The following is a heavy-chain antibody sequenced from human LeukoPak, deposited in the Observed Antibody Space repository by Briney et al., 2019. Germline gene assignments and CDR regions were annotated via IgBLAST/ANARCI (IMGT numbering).Heavy chain of an antibody. V-gene: IGHV4-30-2*01. J-gene: IGHJ4*02. CDR1: GGSISSGGYS. CDR2: IYHSGST. D-gene: IGHD1-26*01. Sequence: PSETLSLTYAVSGGSISSGGYSWSWIRQPPGKGLEWIGYIYHSGSTYYNPSLKSRVTISVDRSKNQFSLKLSSVTAADTAVYYCARGKGAATNWGQGTLVTVSS. CDR3: ARGKGAATN.